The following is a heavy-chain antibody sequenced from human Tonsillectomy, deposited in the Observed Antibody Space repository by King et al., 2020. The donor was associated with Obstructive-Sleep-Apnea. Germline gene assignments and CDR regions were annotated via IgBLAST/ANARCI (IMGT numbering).Heavy chain of an antibody. CDR2: IYNSGST. CDR3: AGVGFLTDILTGFDY. V-gene: IGHV4-31*03. Sequence: QLQESGPGLVKPSQTLSLTCTVSGGSISSGGYYWSWIRQHPGKGLEWIGSIYNSGSTYYNPSLKSRVTLSVDTSKNQYSLKLSAVPAADTAVYYCAGVGFLTDILTGFDYWGQGTLVTVSS. J-gene: IGHJ4*02. D-gene: IGHD3-9*01. CDR1: GGSISSGGYY.